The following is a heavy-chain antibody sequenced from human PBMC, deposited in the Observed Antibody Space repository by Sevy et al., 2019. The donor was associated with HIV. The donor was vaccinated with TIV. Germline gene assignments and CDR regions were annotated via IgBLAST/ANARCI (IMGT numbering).Heavy chain of an antibody. V-gene: IGHV4-59*01. CDR3: ATMVPADNWFDP. J-gene: IGHJ5*02. Sequence: SETLSLTCTVTGDSMNTYYWAWIRQPPGKSLESVGYILYSGSTEYSPSLKSRVTMALDKSKNEVSLRLSSVTAADTAVYYCATMVPADNWFDPWGQGRLVTVSS. D-gene: IGHD2-8*01. CDR1: GDSMNTYY. CDR2: ILYSGST.